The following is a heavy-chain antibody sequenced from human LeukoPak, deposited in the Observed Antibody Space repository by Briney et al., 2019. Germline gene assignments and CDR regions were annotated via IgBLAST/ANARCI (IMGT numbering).Heavy chain of an antibody. D-gene: IGHD3-9*01. CDR3: ARSPRKDILTGYYSVFDY. J-gene: IGHJ4*02. Sequence: GGSLRLSCAASGFTFSSYAMSWVRQAPGKGLEWVSAISGSGGSTYYADSVKGRFTISRDNAKNSLYLQMNSLRAEDTAVYYCARSPRKDILTGYYSVFDYWGQGTLVTVSS. CDR2: ISGSGGST. V-gene: IGHV3-23*01. CDR1: GFTFSSYA.